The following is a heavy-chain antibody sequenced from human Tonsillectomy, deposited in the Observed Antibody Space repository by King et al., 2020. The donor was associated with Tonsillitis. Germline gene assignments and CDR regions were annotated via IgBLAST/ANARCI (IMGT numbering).Heavy chain of an antibody. CDR1: GGTFSNYT. CDR3: AVAGPSFSRVRCSKYFQH. CDR2: IIPIFGTA. V-gene: IGHV1-69*01. Sequence: VQLVQSGAEVKKPGSSVKVSCKASGGTFSNYTISWVRQAPGQGLEWMGGIIPIFGTANYAQKFQGRVTITADESTSTAYMELSSLRSEDTSVYYCAVAGPSFSRVRCSKYFQHWGQGTLVTVSS. J-gene: IGHJ1*01. D-gene: IGHD2-15*01.